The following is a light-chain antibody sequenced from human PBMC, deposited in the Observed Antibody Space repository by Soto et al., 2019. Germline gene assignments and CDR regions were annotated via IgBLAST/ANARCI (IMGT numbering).Light chain of an antibody. J-gene: IGLJ1*01. V-gene: IGLV2-23*02. Sequence: QSALTQPASVSGSPGQSITISCTGTSSDVGTSNLVSWYQQHPGKAPKLMIYEVSKWPSGVSNRFSGYKSGNTASLTISGLQAEDEADYYCCSYAAGNTYVFGTGTKVNVL. CDR2: EVS. CDR1: SSDVGTSNL. CDR3: CSYAAGNTYV.